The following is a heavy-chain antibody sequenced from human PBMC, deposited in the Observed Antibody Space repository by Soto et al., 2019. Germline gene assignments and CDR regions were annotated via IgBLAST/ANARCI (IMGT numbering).Heavy chain of an antibody. D-gene: IGHD7-27*01. CDR3: ARVPGR. CDR2: IYHSGST. V-gene: IGHV4-30-2*01. J-gene: IGHJ4*02. Sequence: QLQLQESVSGLVKPSQTLSLTCAVSGVSISSVGYSWSCLRQPPGKGLEWIGYIYHSGSTYYNPSLKGRVTISVDRSKNQFSLKLSSVTAAYKAVYCCARVPGRWGQGTLVTFSS. CDR1: GVSISSVGYS.